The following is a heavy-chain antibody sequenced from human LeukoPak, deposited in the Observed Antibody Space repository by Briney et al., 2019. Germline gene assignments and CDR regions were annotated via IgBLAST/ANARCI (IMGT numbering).Heavy chain of an antibody. CDR2: ISGSGGST. D-gene: IGHD6-19*01. V-gene: IGHV3-23*01. CDR1: GFIFSSYA. Sequence: PGGSLRLSCAASGFIFSSYAMSWVRQAPGKGLEWVSAISGSGGSTYYADSVKGRFTISRDNSKNTLYLQMNSLRAEDTAVYYCAKEGIAVAGSNAFDIWAKGQWSPSLQ. CDR3: AKEGIAVAGSNAFDI. J-gene: IGHJ3*02.